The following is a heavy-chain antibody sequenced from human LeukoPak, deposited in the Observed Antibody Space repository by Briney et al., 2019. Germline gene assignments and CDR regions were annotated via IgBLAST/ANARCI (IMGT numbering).Heavy chain of an antibody. D-gene: IGHD4-17*01. CDR1: GGTFSSYA. CDR2: IIPIFGTA. Sequence: GASVTVSCKASGGTFSSYAISWVRQAPGQGLEWMGGIIPIFGTANYAQKFQGRVTINADKPTSTAYMELSSLRSEDTAVYYCARGTHDYGDSRPHYYYYYMDVWGKGTTVTISS. V-gene: IGHV1-69*06. J-gene: IGHJ6*03. CDR3: ARGTHDYGDSRPHYYYYYMDV.